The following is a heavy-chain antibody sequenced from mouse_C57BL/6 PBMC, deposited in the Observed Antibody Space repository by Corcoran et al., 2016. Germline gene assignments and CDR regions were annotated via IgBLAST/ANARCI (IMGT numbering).Heavy chain of an antibody. V-gene: IGHV1-80*01. D-gene: IGHD1-1*01. CDR1: GYAFSSYW. CDR2: IYPGDGDT. J-gene: IGHJ3*01. Sequence: QVQLQQSGAELVKPGASVKISCKASGYAFSSYWMNWVKQRPGKGLEWIGQIYPGDGDTNYNGKFKGKATLTADKSSSTAYMQLSSLTSEDSAVYFCARDYGSSYVAWFAYWGQGTLVTVSA. CDR3: ARDYGSSYVAWFAY.